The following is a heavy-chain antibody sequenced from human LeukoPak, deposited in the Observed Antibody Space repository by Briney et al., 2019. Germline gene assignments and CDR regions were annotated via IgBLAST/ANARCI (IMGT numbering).Heavy chain of an antibody. CDR2: ISAYNDNT. CDR3: ARDVSTGPTWSHHGMDV. Sequence: GASVKVSCKASGYTFTSYGISWVRQAPGQGLEWMGWISAYNDNTNYAQKVQGRVTMTTDTSTSTAYMELRSLRSDDTAVYYCARDVSTGPTWSHHGMDVWGQGTTVTVSS. D-gene: IGHD3-3*01. V-gene: IGHV1-18*01. J-gene: IGHJ6*02. CDR1: GYTFTSYG.